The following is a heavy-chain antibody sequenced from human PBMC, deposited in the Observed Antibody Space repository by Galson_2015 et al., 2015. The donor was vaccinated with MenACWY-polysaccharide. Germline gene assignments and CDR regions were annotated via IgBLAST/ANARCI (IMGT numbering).Heavy chain of an antibody. J-gene: IGHJ4*02. D-gene: IGHD1-26*01. CDR1: DYSIRSGYF. V-gene: IGHV4-38-2*01. CDR2: IFHSGTT. CDR3: ARVEKYSGSFYILY. Sequence: SETLSLTCAVSDYSIRSGYFWGWIRQPPGKGLEWIASIFHSGTTYYNPSLKSRVTISVDTSKNHFSLKLSSVTAADTAVYYCARVEKYSGSFYILYWGQGTLATVSS.